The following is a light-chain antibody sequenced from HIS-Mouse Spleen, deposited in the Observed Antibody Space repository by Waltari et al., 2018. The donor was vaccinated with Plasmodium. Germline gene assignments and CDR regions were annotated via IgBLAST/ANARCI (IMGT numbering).Light chain of an antibody. Sequence: QSALTQPASVSGSPGQSITISCTGTSSDVGSYNLVSWYQPHPGKAPKLMICEGSKRSSGVFNRFSGSKSGHTASLTISVFQAEDEADYYCCSYAGSSTWVFGGGTKLTVL. CDR1: SSDVGSYNL. CDR3: CSYAGSSTWV. V-gene: IGLV2-23*01. CDR2: EGS. J-gene: IGLJ3*02.